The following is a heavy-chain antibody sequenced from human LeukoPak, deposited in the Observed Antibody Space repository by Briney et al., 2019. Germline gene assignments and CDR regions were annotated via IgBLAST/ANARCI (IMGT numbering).Heavy chain of an antibody. V-gene: IGHV2-70*04. Sequence: SGPTLVKPTQTLTLTCTFFGFSLNTTGMRMGWIRQPPGKALEWLARIDWDDDKFYSTSLKPRLTISKDSSRNQVVLTITNMDPVDTATYYCARIAPSYFYDSSAPFDYCGQRTLGTVSS. CDR3: ARIAPSYFYDSSAPFDY. CDR2: IDWDDDK. D-gene: IGHD3-22*01. CDR1: GFSLNTTGMR. J-gene: IGHJ4*02.